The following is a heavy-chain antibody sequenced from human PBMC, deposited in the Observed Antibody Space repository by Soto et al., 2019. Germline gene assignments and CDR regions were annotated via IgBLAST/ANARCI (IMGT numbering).Heavy chain of an antibody. D-gene: IGHD1-26*01. V-gene: IGHV3-30*03. J-gene: IGHJ3*02. CDR2: ISFDGSEK. CDR3: ARDRRLYYRDAFDI. CDR1: GFTFSIYG. Sequence: QVQLVESGGGVVQPGRSLRLSCAASGFTFSIYGMHWVRHAPGKGLEWVAMISFDGSEKYYTDSVKGRFHISRDSSKNTMYLQRDSLRGEDTAVYYCARDRRLYYRDAFDIWGQGTTVTVSS.